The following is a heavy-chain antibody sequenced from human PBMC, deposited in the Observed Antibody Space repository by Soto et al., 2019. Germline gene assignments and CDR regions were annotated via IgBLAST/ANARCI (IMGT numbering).Heavy chain of an antibody. CDR1: GGSFSGYY. CDR2: INHSGST. V-gene: IGHV4-34*01. CDR3: ARGSPNQYSSGWYVI. D-gene: IGHD6-19*01. J-gene: IGHJ4*02. Sequence: PSETLSLTCAVYGGSFSGYYWSWIRQPPGKGLEWIGEINHSGSTNYNPSLKSRVTISVDTSKNQFSLKLSSVTAADTAVYYCARGSPNQYSSGWYVIWGQGTLVTVSS.